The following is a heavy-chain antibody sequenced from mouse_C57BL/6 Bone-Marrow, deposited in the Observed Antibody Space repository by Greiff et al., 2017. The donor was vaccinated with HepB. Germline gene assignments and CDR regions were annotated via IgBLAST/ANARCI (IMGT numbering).Heavy chain of an antibody. CDR1: GFTFSDYY. V-gene: IGHV5-12*01. CDR2: ISNGGGST. Sequence: EVKLVESGGGLVQPGGSLKLSCAASGFTFSDYYMYWVRQTPEKRLEWVAYISNGGGSTYYPDTVKGRFTISRDNAKNTLYLQMSRLKSEDTAMYYCARHFYTWFAYWGQGTLVTVSA. D-gene: IGHD2-12*01. CDR3: ARHFYTWFAY. J-gene: IGHJ3*01.